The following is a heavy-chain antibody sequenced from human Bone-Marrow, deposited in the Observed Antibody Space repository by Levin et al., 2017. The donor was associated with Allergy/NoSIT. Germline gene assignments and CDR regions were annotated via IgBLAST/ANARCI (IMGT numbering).Heavy chain of an antibody. CDR3: ARSLRDAFDF. J-gene: IGHJ3*01. CDR1: GFTFDDYA. Sequence: SCAASGFTFDDYAMHWVRQAPGKGLEWVSGLSWNSGSIDYADSVRGRFTISRDNAQNSLYLQMNSLRAEDTALYYCARSLRDAFDFWGQGTMVTVSS. CDR2: LSWNSGSI. V-gene: IGHV3-9*01.